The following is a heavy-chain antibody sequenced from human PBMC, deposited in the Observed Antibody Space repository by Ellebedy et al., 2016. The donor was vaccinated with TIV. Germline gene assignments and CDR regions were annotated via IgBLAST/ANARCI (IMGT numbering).Heavy chain of an antibody. Sequence: SETLSLTCTVSGGSLSSSSYYWGWIRQPPGKGLEWIGSIYYSGSTYYNPSLKSRVTISVDTSKNQFSLKLRSVTAADTAVYYCARYVGAAAQFDYWGQGTLVTVSS. J-gene: IGHJ4*02. V-gene: IGHV4-39*01. CDR3: ARYVGAAAQFDY. CDR1: GGSLSSSSYY. CDR2: IYYSGST. D-gene: IGHD6-25*01.